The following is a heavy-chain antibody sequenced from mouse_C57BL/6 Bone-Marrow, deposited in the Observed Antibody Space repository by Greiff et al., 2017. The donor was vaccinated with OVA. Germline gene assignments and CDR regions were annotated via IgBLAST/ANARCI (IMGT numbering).Heavy chain of an antibody. CDR3: ARSERLRDYFDY. Sequence: VQLQESGAELVRPGASVKLSCKASGYTFTDYYISWVKQRPGQGLEWIARIYPGSGNIYYNEKFKGKATLPAEKSSSTAYMQLSSLTSDDSAVYFWARSERLRDYFDYWGQGTTLTVSS. J-gene: IGHJ2*01. CDR2: IYPGSGNI. CDR1: GYTFTDYY. V-gene: IGHV1-76*01. D-gene: IGHD2-2*01.